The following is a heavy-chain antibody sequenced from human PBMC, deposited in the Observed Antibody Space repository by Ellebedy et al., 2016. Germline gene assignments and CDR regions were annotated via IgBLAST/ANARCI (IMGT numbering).Heavy chain of an antibody. CDR2: IIPLFGTA. CDR3: ARDHCSNSTCYQDV. D-gene: IGHD2-2*01. J-gene: IGHJ6*04. V-gene: IGHV1-69*13. CDR1: GYSFTTYG. Sequence: SVKVSCXASGYSFTTYGISWVRQAPGQGLEWMGGIIPLFGTANYAQKFEGRVKITADESTSTVYMELRRLRSDDTAVYYCARDHCSNSTCYQDVWGKGTTVTVSS.